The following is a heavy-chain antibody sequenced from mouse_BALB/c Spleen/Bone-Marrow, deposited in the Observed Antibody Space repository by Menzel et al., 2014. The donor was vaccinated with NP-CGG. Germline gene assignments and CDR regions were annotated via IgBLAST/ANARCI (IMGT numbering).Heavy chain of an antibody. Sequence: EVQLQQSGPELVKPGATVKMSCKASGYTFTSYVMHWGKQKSGQGLEWIGYINPYNDGTKYNEKFKGKATLTSDKSSSTAYMELSSLTSEDSAVYYCARSMIGNYFDCWGQGTTLTVSS. J-gene: IGHJ2*01. CDR2: INPYNDGT. CDR3: ARSMIGNYFDC. V-gene: IGHV1-14*01. CDR1: GYTFTSYV. D-gene: IGHD2-4*01.